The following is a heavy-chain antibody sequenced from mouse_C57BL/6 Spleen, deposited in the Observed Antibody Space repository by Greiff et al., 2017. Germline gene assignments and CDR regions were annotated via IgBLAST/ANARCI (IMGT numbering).Heavy chain of an antibody. Sequence: DVQLVESGGGLVKPGGSLKLSCAASGFTFSSYAMSWVRQTPEKRLEWVATISDGGSYTYYPDNVKGRFTISRDNAKNNLYLQMSHLKSEDTAMYYCARDVRQLRPMFAYWGQGTLVTVSA. J-gene: IGHJ3*01. D-gene: IGHD3-2*02. CDR2: ISDGGSYT. V-gene: IGHV5-4*01. CDR1: GFTFSSYA. CDR3: ARDVRQLRPMFAY.